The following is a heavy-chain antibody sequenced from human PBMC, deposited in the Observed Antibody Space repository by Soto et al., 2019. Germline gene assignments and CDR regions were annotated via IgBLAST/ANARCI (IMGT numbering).Heavy chain of an antibody. CDR3: ARVPKSPFAELLWGDAFDI. D-gene: IGHD3-10*01. CDR1: GGSVSSGSCY. Sequence: PSETLSLTCTVSGGSVSSGSCYWSWIRQPPGKGLEWIGYIYYSGSTNYNPSLKSRVTISVDTSKNQFSLKLSSVTAADTAVYYCARVPKSPFAELLWGDAFDIWGQGTMVTVSS. V-gene: IGHV4-61*01. J-gene: IGHJ3*02. CDR2: IYYSGST.